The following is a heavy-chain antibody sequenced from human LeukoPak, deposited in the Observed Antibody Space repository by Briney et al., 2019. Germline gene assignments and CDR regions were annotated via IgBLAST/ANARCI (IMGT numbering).Heavy chain of an antibody. V-gene: IGHV3-30*02. D-gene: IGHD1-20*01. J-gene: IGHJ4*02. CDR1: GFNFNIFG. CDR3: AKDNWNDIGVIIGYFDS. Sequence: PGGSLRLSCAASGFNFNIFGMHWVRQAPGKGLEWVAFIRYDGSNTYYPDSVRGRFTISRDNSRNTLYLQMNSLRAEDTAVYYCAKDNWNDIGVIIGYFDSWGQGTLVTVSS. CDR2: IRYDGSNT.